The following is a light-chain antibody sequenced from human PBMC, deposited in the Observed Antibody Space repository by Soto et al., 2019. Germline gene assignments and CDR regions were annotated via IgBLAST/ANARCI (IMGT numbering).Light chain of an antibody. CDR1: QGISSY. CDR3: QPYYTYWHM. V-gene: IGKV1-8*01. Sequence: IRITQSPSSLSTSTGDRVTITCRASQGISSYLAWYQQKPVKAPKLLIYDASNLESGVPSTFSGSGSGTEFTLTISSLQPDDFATYYCQPYYTYWHMFGQGTKVDIK. CDR2: DAS. J-gene: IGKJ1*01.